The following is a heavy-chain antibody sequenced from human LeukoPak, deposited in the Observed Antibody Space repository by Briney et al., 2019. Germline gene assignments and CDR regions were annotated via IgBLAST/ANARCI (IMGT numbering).Heavy chain of an antibody. V-gene: IGHV3-30-3*01. CDR2: ISYDGSNK. CDR3: ARVAVAGVDY. CDR1: GFTFSSYA. Sequence: GRSLRLSCAASGFTFSSYAMHWVRQAPGKGLEWVAVISYDGSNKYYADSVKGRFTISRDNSKNTLYLQMNSLRAEDTAVYYCARVAVAGVDYWGQGTLVTVSS. J-gene: IGHJ4*02. D-gene: IGHD6-19*01.